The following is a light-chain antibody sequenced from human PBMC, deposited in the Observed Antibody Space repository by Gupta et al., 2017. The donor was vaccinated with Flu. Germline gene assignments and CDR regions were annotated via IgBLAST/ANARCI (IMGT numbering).Light chain of an antibody. V-gene: IGLV3-19*01. CDR1: SLRSYY. CDR3: NSRDSSGNHLV. CDR2: GKN. Sequence: ALGQTVRITCQGDSLRSYYASWYQQKPGQAPVLVIYGKNNRPSGIPDRFSGSSSGNTASLTITGAQAEDEADYYCNSRDSSGNHLVFGGGT. J-gene: IGLJ3*02.